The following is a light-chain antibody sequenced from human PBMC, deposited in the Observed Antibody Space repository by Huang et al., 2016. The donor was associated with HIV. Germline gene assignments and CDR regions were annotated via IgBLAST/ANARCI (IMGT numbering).Light chain of an antibody. CDR1: QSVSNNY. Sequence: EIVLRQSPGTLSLSPGERATLSCRASQSVSNNYLAWYQQKPGPAPRLLIYGAASRAAGFPDRFSGSGSGTDFTLTITRLEPEDFALYYCQQYGAFLTFGGGTNVEIK. J-gene: IGKJ4*01. CDR3: QQYGAFLT. CDR2: GAA. V-gene: IGKV3-20*01.